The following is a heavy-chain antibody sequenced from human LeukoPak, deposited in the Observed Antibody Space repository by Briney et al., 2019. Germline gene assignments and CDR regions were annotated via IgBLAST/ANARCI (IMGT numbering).Heavy chain of an antibody. D-gene: IGHD5-18*01. CDR1: GYTFTTFD. J-gene: IGHJ6*02. CDR2: MNPHSDNT. Sequence: ASVKVSCKASGYTFTTFDINWVRQATGQGLEWMGWMNPHSDNTAYAQKFQGRVTMTRNTSISTAYMELSSLRSEDTAVYYCARYSRNRTGGYGMDVWRQGTTVTVS. V-gene: IGHV1-8*01. CDR3: ARYSRNRTGGYGMDV.